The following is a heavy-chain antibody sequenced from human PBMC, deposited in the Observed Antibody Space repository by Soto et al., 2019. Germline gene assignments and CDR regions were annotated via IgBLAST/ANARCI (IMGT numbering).Heavy chain of an antibody. Sequence: AETRSLGCAGSDGEFRPYYWSWFRQPQGKGLEWIGEINHSGSTNYNPSLKSRVTISVDTSKNQFSLKLSSVTAADTAVYYCARGGCVNEDNKTNGFDTLSLGAAVPVSS. J-gene: IGHJ5*02. V-gene: IGHV4-34*01. CDR2: INHSGST. D-gene: IGHD2-8*02. CDR1: DGEFRPYY. CDR3: ARGGCVNEDNKTNGFDT.